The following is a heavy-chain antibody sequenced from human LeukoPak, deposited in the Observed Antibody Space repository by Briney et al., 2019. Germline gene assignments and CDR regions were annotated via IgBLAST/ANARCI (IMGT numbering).Heavy chain of an antibody. CDR2: VYASGST. CDR1: GGSINSGSYY. J-gene: IGHJ4*02. Sequence: KPSETLSLTCTVSGGSINSGSYYWSWIRQPAGKGLEWIGRVYASGSTNYNPSLKSRVTISVDTSKNQFSLKLSSVTAADTAVYYCARQPRGFYCGGDCRYFDYWGQGTLVTVSS. D-gene: IGHD2-21*02. CDR3: ARQPRGFYCGGDCRYFDY. V-gene: IGHV4-61*02.